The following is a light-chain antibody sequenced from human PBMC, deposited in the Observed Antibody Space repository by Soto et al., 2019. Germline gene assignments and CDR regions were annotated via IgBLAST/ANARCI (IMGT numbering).Light chain of an antibody. CDR2: VAS. V-gene: IGKV3-11*01. Sequence: EIVLTQSPATLSLSPGERATLSCRASQSVSSYLDWYHQKPGQDPRLLIYVASNRATGIPARFSGSGSGTDFTLTITALVPEGFAVYYCQQRSNWPPLTFGGGTKVESK. J-gene: IGKJ4*01. CDR1: QSVSSY. CDR3: QQRSNWPPLT.